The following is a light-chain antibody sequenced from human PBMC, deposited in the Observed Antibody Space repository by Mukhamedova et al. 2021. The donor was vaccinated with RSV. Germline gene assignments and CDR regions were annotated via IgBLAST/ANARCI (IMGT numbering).Light chain of an antibody. CDR2: GDS. CDR1: SNNVGSFV. Sequence: GNSNNVGSFVVGWYQQISHGVPKTVMFGDSLPSGIPDRFSGSKSGTTAYLTISGLQPEDEADYFCSTWDHSLSVHAFGTGTKVTV. CDR3: STWDHSLSVHA. J-gene: IGLJ1*01. V-gene: IGLV1-36*01.